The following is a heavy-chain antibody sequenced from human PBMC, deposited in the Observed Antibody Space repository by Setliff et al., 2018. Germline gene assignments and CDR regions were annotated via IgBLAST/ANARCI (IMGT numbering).Heavy chain of an antibody. Sequence: GGSLRLSCTASGFTFISYAMSWVRQAPGKGLEWVSTISANGGSTYYADSVNGRFTISRDNSKSTVYLQMNSLRAEDTAVYYCARGNSGGDYWGQGTLVTVSS. J-gene: IGHJ4*02. CDR2: ISANGGST. CDR1: GFTFISYA. D-gene: IGHD6-25*01. V-gene: IGHV3-23*01. CDR3: ARGNSGGDY.